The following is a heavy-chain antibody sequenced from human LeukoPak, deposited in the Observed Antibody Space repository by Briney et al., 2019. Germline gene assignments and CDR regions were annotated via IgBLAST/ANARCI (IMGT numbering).Heavy chain of an antibody. CDR3: AKTYYYDSSGYYSSVYAFDI. Sequence: SETLSLTCTVSGGSISIYYWSWIRQPAGKGLEWIGRIYTSGSTNYNPSLKSRVTMSVDTSKNQFSLKLSSVTAADTAVYYCAKTYYYDSSGYYSSVYAFDIWGQGTMVTVSS. D-gene: IGHD3-22*01. CDR2: IYTSGST. CDR1: GGSISIYY. J-gene: IGHJ3*02. V-gene: IGHV4-4*07.